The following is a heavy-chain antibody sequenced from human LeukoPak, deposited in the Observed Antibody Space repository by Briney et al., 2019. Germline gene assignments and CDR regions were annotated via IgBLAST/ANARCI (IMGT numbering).Heavy chain of an antibody. D-gene: IGHD3-10*01. CDR2: IYTNTGNP. J-gene: IGHJ6*02. Sequence: ASVKVSCKASGYTFTSYAMNWVRQAPGQGLEWMGWIYTNTGNPTYAQGFTGRFVFSLDTSVSTAYLQISSLKAEDTAVYYCAREYSAWFGEPPRYGMDVWGQGTTVTVSS. CDR1: GYTFTSYA. CDR3: AREYSAWFGEPPRYGMDV. V-gene: IGHV7-4-1*02.